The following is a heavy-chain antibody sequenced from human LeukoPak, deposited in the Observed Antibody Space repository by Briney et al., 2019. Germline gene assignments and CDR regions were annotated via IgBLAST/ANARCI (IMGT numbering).Heavy chain of an antibody. CDR1: GFTFSSYW. V-gene: IGHV3-7*03. CDR3: TRPLGYCSGGSCQPYYYYYGMDV. CDR2: IKQDGSEK. Sequence: GGSLRLSCAASGFTFSSYWMSWVRQAPGKGLEWVANIKQDGSEKYYVDSVKGRFTISRDNAKNSLYLQMNSLRAEDTAVYYCTRPLGYCSGGSCQPYYYYYGMDVWGQGTTVTVSS. J-gene: IGHJ6*02. D-gene: IGHD2-15*01.